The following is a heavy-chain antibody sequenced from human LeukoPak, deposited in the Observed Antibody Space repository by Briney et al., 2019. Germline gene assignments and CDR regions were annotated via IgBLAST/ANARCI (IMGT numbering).Heavy chain of an antibody. D-gene: IGHD2-21*02. CDR2: IYSGGNT. CDR3: ARGTVTAPDY. Sequence: PGGSPRLSCAASGFTVSSNYMSWVRQAPGKGLEWVSIIYSGGNTYYADSVKGRFTISRDNSKNTLYLQMNRLRPEDTAVYYCARGTVTAPDYWGQGPLVPVSS. J-gene: IGHJ4*02. V-gene: IGHV3-53*01. CDR1: GFTVSSNY.